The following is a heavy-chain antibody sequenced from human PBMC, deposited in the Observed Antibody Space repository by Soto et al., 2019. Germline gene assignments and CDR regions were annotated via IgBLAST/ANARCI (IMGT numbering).Heavy chain of an antibody. CDR3: TTHDKGWAPFYFDY. Sequence: ASVKVSCKASGYRDTTYGFSWVRQAPGQGLEWMGWMSAYHGKTNYAQDFQGRISKTIETQTAYMDLRNLRSDDTAVYYCTTHDKGWAPFYFDYWGQGALVTVSS. CDR1: GYRDTTYG. J-gene: IGHJ4*02. V-gene: IGHV1-18*01. D-gene: IGHD1-26*01. CDR2: MSAYHGKT.